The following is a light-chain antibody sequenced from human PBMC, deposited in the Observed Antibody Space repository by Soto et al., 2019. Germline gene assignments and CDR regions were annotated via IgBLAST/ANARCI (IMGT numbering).Light chain of an antibody. CDR1: QSVNAR. V-gene: IGKV1-5*01. CDR3: QQYYDYPWT. Sequence: DIQMTQSPFTLSASIGDRVTITCRASQSVNARLAWHQQKPGKVPKVLIYDASNLKSGVPSRFSGSGSGTEFTLTISSLQPDDFATYYCQQYYDYPWTFGQGTEVEIK. J-gene: IGKJ1*01. CDR2: DAS.